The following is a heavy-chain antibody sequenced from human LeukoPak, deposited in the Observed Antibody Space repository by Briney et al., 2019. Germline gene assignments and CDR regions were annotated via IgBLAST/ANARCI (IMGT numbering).Heavy chain of an antibody. V-gene: IGHV3-49*04. CDR2: VRSKAYGETT. CDR1: GFTFSSYA. D-gene: IGHD1-26*01. Sequence: GGSLRLSCAASGFTFSSYAMSWVRQAPGKGLEWVGLVRSKAYGETTESATSVRGRFTFSRDDSKSIAYLQMSSLTTEDTAVYFCTRGGQLLGKGYFFDYWGQGTVVTVSS. CDR3: TRGGQLLGKGYFFDY. J-gene: IGHJ4*02.